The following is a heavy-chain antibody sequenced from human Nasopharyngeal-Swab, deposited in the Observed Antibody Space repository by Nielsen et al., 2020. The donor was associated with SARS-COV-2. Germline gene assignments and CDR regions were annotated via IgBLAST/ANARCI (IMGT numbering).Heavy chain of an antibody. CDR2: ISGDGGST. J-gene: IGHJ6*02. CDR1: GFTFDDYA. V-gene: IGHV3-43*02. Sequence: GESLKISCAASGFTFDDYAMHWVRQAPGKGLEWVSPISGDGGSTYYADSVKGRFTISRDNSKNSLYLQMNSLRTEDTALYYCAKEQGYSSSWYGDYYYYYGMDVWGQGTTVTVSS. D-gene: IGHD6-13*01. CDR3: AKEQGYSSSWYGDYYYYYGMDV.